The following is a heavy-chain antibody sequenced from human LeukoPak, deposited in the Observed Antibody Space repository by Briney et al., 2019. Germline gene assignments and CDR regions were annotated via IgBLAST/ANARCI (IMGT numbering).Heavy chain of an antibody. CDR2: INWNGGST. CDR3: ARVASGWYMVDY. V-gene: IGHV3-20*04. Sequence: GGSLRLSCAASGFTFDDYGMSWVRQAPGKGLEWVSGINWNGGSTGYADSVKGRFTISRDNAKNLLYLQMNSLRAEDTAVYFCARVASGWYMVDYWGQGTLVTVSS. CDR1: GFTFDDYG. J-gene: IGHJ4*02. D-gene: IGHD6-19*01.